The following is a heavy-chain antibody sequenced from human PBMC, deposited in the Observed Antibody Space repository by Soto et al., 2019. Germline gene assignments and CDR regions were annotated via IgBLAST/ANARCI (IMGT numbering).Heavy chain of an antibody. CDR2: ISDDGCST. CDR1: GFTFSNYA. D-gene: IGHD2-15*01. V-gene: IGHV3-23*01. CDR3: AECPAWGGGCERLDY. Sequence: EVQLLESGGGLVQRGGSLRLSCAASGFTFSNYAMRWVRQAPGKGLEWVSIISDDGCSTYYADSVKGRFTISRDNSKNLVYLQRNSLRAEDTAGYYCAECPAWGGGCERLDYWGQGALVTVSS. J-gene: IGHJ4*02.